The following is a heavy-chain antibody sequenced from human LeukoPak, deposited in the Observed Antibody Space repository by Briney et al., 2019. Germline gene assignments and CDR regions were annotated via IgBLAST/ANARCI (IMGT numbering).Heavy chain of an antibody. J-gene: IGHJ6*02. Sequence: GGSLRLSCAASGFTFSSYWMHWVRQAPGKGLVWVSRINSDGSSTSYADSVKGRFTISRDNAKNTLYLQMNSLRAEDTAVYYCARVWEGPDYYYYGMDVWGQGTTVTVSS. CDR1: GFTFSSYW. CDR3: ARVWEGPDYYYYGMDV. CDR2: INSDGSST. D-gene: IGHD1-26*01. V-gene: IGHV3-74*01.